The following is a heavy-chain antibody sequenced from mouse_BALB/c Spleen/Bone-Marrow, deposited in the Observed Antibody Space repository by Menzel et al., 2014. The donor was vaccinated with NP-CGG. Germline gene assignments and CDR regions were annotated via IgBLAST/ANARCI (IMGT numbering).Heavy chain of an antibody. Sequence: ESGPGLVKPSQSLSLTCSVTGYSITSGYYWNWIRQFPGNKLEWMGYISYDGSNNYNPSLKNRISITRDTSKNQFFLKLNSVTTEDTATYYCARDWDGYYFDYWGQGTTRTVSS. V-gene: IGHV3-6*02. CDR1: GYSITSGYY. CDR3: ARDWDGYYFDY. J-gene: IGHJ2*01. D-gene: IGHD2-3*01. CDR2: ISYDGSN.